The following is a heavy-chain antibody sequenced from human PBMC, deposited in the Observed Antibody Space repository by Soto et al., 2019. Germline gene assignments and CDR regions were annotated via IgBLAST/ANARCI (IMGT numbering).Heavy chain of an antibody. CDR3: ARRAYLQGVRAFDI. Sequence: PSQTLSLTCAISGDSVSTNSATWDWIRQSPSRGLEWLGRTYYRSKWYNDYAVSVKGRITINPDTSNNQLSLQLNSVTPDDTAVYYCARRAYLQGVRAFDIWGQGSMVTVSS. V-gene: IGHV6-1*01. J-gene: IGHJ3*02. CDR2: TYYRSKWYN. CDR1: GDSVSTNSAT. D-gene: IGHD1-1*01.